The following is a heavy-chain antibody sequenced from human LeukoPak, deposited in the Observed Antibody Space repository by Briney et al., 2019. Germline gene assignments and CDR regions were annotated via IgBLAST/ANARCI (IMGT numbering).Heavy chain of an antibody. J-gene: IGHJ4*02. CDR1: GGSFSGYY. Sequence: SETLSLTCAVYGGSFSGYYWSWIRQPPGKGLEWIGEINHSGSTNYNPSLKSRVTISVDTSRNQFSLKLSSVTAADTAVYYCAITHSSSWLYYFDYWGQGTLVTVSS. CDR3: AITHSSSWLYYFDY. V-gene: IGHV4-34*01. D-gene: IGHD6-13*01. CDR2: INHSGST.